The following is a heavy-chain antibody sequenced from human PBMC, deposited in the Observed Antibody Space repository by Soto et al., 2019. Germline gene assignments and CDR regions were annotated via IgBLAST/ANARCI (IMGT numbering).Heavy chain of an antibody. D-gene: IGHD5-12*01. CDR1: GGTFSSYA. CDR2: IIPIFGTA. V-gene: IGHV1-69*06. J-gene: IGHJ4*02. Sequence: SVKVSCKASGGTFSSYAISWVRQAPGQGLEWMGGIIPIFGTANYAQKFQGRVTITANKSTSTAYMELSSLRSEDTAVYYCARGKHIVATTTEGFDYWGQGTLVTVSS. CDR3: ARGKHIVATTTEGFDY.